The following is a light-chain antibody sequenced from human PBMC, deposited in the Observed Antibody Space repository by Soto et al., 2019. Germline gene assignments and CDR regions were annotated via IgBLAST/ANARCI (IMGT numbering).Light chain of an antibody. V-gene: IGKV1-39*01. Sequence: DIQMTQSPSSLSASVGDRVTITCRASQSISSYLNWYQQKPGKAPKVLIYAASTLQSGVPSRFSGSGAVTDFTLTISSLQPEDFATYFCQQSYTTPFPFGPGTKVDIK. CDR2: AAS. J-gene: IGKJ3*01. CDR3: QQSYTTPFP. CDR1: QSISSY.